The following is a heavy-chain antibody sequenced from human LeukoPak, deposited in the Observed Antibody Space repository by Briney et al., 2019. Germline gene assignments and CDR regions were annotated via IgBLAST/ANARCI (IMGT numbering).Heavy chain of an antibody. CDR2: IKQDGSEK. CDR1: GFTFSSYW. CDR3: ARRYFDY. Sequence: GGSLRLSCAASGFTFSSYWMSWARQAPGKGLEWVANIKQDGSEKYYADSVKGRFIISRDNAKNALYLQMSSLRAEDTAIYYCARRYFDYWGQGTLVTVSS. J-gene: IGHJ4*02. V-gene: IGHV3-7*03.